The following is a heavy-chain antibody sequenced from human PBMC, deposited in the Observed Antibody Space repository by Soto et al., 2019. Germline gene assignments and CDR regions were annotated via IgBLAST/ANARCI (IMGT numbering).Heavy chain of an antibody. CDR3: ARAGRYFDWLLGYYYYGMDV. J-gene: IGHJ6*02. CDR2: IIPIFGTA. V-gene: IGHV1-69*01. CDR1: GGTFSSYA. Sequence: QVQLVQSGAEVKKPGSSVKVSCKASGGTFSSYAISWVRQAPGQGLEWMGGIIPIFGTANYAQKFQGRVTITADEATSTAYMELSSLRSEDTAVYYCARAGRYFDWLLGYYYYGMDVWGQGTTVTDSS. D-gene: IGHD3-9*01.